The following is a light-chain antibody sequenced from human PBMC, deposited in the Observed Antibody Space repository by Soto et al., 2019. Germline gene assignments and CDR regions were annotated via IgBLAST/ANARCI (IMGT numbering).Light chain of an antibody. V-gene: IGKV1-39*01. CDR2: EAS. Sequence: DIHMAQSPPSLSASVGDRVTITCRASHNIVTYLNWYQQKAGKAPSLLIYEASHLQSGVPFRFFGSGSGTDVTLTIDNLQHEDSATYYFQQSHSTPPTFGPGTKLEIK. CDR3: QQSHSTPPT. J-gene: IGKJ2*01. CDR1: HNIVTY.